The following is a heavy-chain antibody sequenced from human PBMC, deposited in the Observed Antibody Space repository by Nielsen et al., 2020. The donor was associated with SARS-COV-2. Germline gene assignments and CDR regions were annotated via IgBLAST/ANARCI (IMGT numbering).Heavy chain of an antibody. D-gene: IGHD3-22*01. CDR1: GFSFTNCA. CDR2: ISSSGDTT. V-gene: IGHV3-23*01. J-gene: IGHJ4*02. CDR3: ANVGRYCDSSGYRRG. Sequence: GGSLRLSCAASGFSFTNCALSWVRQAPGKGLEWVSGISSSGDTTYYADSVKGRFTISRDNSKSTLFLQMNSLRAEDTAMYYCANVGRYCDSSGYRRGWGQGTPVTVSS.